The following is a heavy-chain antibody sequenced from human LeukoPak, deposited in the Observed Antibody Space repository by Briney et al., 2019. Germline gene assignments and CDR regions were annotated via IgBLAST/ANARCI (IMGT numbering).Heavy chain of an antibody. Sequence: GGSLRLSCAASGFTFSSYAMSWVRQAPGKGLEWVSAISGSGGSTYYADSVKGRFTISRDNSKNTLYLQMNNLRVEDTAVYYCAKDRIVISFGDVSKHWGQGTLVTVSS. V-gene: IGHV3-23*01. J-gene: IGHJ1*01. CDR3: AKDRIVISFGDVSKH. D-gene: IGHD3-10*01. CDR2: ISGSGGST. CDR1: GFTFSSYA.